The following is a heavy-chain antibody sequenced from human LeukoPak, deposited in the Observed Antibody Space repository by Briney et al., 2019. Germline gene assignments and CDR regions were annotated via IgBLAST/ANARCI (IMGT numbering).Heavy chain of an antibody. J-gene: IGHJ4*02. CDR2: INPDYGGT. Sequence: ASVKVSRKSSGYSFIAYYVHWVRQAPGQGLEWMGWINPDYGGTSYAEKFQGRVTMTRDKSISTAYMELSRLRSDDTAVYYCARVEMGSISDFDYWGQGTLITVSS. CDR1: GYSFIAYY. D-gene: IGHD5-24*01. V-gene: IGHV1-2*02. CDR3: ARVEMGSISDFDY.